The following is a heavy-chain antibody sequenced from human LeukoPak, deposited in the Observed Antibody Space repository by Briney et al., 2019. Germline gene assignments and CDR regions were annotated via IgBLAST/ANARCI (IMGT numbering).Heavy chain of an antibody. Sequence: GGSLRLSCEASRISVSTNYMSWVRQAPGKGLEWVSITHTGGTTFYADSVKGRFTISRDNSKNTLYLQMNSLRAEDTAVYHCAGGRSYGGGYFDHWGQGALVTVSS. J-gene: IGHJ4*02. D-gene: IGHD4-23*01. CDR1: RISVSTNY. V-gene: IGHV3-53*01. CDR2: THTGGTT. CDR3: AGGRSYGGGYFDH.